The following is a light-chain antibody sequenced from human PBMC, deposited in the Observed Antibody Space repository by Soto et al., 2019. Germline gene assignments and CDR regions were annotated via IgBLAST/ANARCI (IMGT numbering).Light chain of an antibody. V-gene: IGKV3-15*01. CDR3: QPYNNWPLG. CDR2: DAS. CDR1: QSVNSD. Sequence: EIVMTQSPATLSVSPGERATLSCRASQSVNSDLAWYQQKPGQAPRLLIHDASTRATGIPVRFSGSGSGTEFTLTISSLQSEDFAIYYCQPYNNWPLGFGGGTKVEIK. J-gene: IGKJ4*01.